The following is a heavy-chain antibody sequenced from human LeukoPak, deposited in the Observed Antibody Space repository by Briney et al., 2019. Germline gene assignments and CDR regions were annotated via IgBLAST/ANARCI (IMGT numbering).Heavy chain of an antibody. D-gene: IGHD2-15*01. CDR3: AKVYSSHVAPGY. Sequence: PGGSLRLSCAASGFTFSSYGMHWVRQAPGKGLEWVAFIRYDGGNKYYADSVKGRFTISRDNSKNTLYLQMNSLRAEDTAVYYCAKVYSSHVAPGYWGQGTLVTVSS. V-gene: IGHV3-30*02. CDR2: IRYDGGNK. CDR1: GFTFSSYG. J-gene: IGHJ4*02.